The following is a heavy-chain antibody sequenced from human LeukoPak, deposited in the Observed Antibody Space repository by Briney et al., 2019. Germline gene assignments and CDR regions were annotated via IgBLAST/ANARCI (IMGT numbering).Heavy chain of an antibody. D-gene: IGHD2-2*01. Sequence: GASVKVSCKASGYTFTGYYMHWVRQAPGQGLEWMGWINPNSGGTNYAQKFQGRVTMTRDTSISTAYMELSRLRSDDTAVYYCAKGKYCSSTSCYASYYHFYGMDVWGQGTTVTVSS. CDR2: INPNSGGT. CDR3: AKGKYCSSTSCYASYYHFYGMDV. V-gene: IGHV1-2*02. J-gene: IGHJ6*02. CDR1: GYTFTGYY.